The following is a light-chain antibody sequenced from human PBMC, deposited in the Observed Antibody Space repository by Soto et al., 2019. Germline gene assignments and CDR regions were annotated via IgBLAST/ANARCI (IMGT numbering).Light chain of an antibody. Sequence: DIQMTQSPSTLSASVGDRVTITCRASQSISSWLAWYQQKPGKAPDLLIYKASSLESGVQSRFSGSGSGTEFTLTTSSLQPDDFATYYCQQYYTYSRTFGQGTKVEIK. CDR2: KAS. CDR1: QSISSW. V-gene: IGKV1-5*03. CDR3: QQYYTYSRT. J-gene: IGKJ1*01.